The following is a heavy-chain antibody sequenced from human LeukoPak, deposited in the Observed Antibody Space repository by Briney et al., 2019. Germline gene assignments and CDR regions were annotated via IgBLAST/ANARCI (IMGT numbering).Heavy chain of an antibody. CDR1: GYTFTGYY. Sequence: ASVKVSCKASGYTFTGYYMHWVRQAPAQGLEWMGWINPNSGGTNYAQKFQGRVTMTRDTSISTAYMELSRLRSDDTAVYYCARDGEVDTAINWFDPWGQGTLVTVSS. CDR2: INPNSGGT. CDR3: ARDGEVDTAINWFDP. D-gene: IGHD5-18*01. J-gene: IGHJ5*02. V-gene: IGHV1-2*02.